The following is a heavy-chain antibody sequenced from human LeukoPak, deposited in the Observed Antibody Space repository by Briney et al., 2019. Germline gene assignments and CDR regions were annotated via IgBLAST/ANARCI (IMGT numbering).Heavy chain of an antibody. V-gene: IGHV3-30*18. Sequence: GGSLRLSCAASGFTFSSYGMHWVRQAPGKGLEWVAVISYDGSNKYYADSVKGRFTISRDNSKNTLYLQMNGLRAEDTAVYYCAKDRRYYDSSGSILYYFDYWGQGTLVTVSS. J-gene: IGHJ4*02. CDR3: AKDRRYYDSSGSILYYFDY. D-gene: IGHD3-22*01. CDR2: ISYDGSNK. CDR1: GFTFSSYG.